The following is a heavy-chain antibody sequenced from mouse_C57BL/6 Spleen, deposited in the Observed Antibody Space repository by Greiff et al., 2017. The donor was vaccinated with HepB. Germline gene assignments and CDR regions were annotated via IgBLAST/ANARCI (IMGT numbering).Heavy chain of an antibody. CDR1: GYTFTSYW. D-gene: IGHD2-5*01. CDR2: IDPSDSYT. Sequence: QVQLQQPGAELVKPGASVKLSCKASGYTFTSYWMQWVKQRPGQGLEWIGEIDPSDSYTNYNQKFKGKATLTVDTSSSTAYMQLSSLTSEDSAVYYCLAGSNYDFDYWGQGTTLTVSS. V-gene: IGHV1-50*01. J-gene: IGHJ2*01. CDR3: LAGSNYDFDY.